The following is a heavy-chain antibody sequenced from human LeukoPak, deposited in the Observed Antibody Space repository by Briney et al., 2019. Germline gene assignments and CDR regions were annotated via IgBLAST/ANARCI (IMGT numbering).Heavy chain of an antibody. CDR1: GYTFTSYY. V-gene: IGHV1-8*02. Sequence: GASVKVSCKASGYTFTSYYIHWVRQATGQGLEWMGWMNPNSGNTGYAQKFQGRVTMTRNTSISTAYMELSSLRSEDTAVYYCARGNIVVVPAARNYYYYMDVWGKGTTVTISS. D-gene: IGHD2-2*01. J-gene: IGHJ6*03. CDR3: ARGNIVVVPAARNYYYYMDV. CDR2: MNPNSGNT.